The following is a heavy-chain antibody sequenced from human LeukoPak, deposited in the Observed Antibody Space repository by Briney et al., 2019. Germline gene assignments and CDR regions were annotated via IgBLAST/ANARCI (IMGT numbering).Heavy chain of an antibody. CDR3: ARASLGGSSWYSGDY. CDR1: GFTFSSYS. V-gene: IGHV3-48*01. CDR2: ISSASNTI. D-gene: IGHD6-13*01. Sequence: GGSLRLSCAASGFTFSSYSMNWVRQAPGKGLEWVSYISSASNTIYYADSVKGRFTISRDNAKNSLYLQMNSLRAEDTAMYYCARASLGGSSWYSGDYWGQGTLVTVSS. J-gene: IGHJ4*02.